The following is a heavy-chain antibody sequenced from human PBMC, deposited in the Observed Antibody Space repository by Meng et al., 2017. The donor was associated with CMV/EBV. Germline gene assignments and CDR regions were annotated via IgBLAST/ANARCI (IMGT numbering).Heavy chain of an antibody. V-gene: IGHV1-69*05. D-gene: IGHD3-22*01. CDR2: IIPIFGTA. CDR1: GGTFSSYA. Sequence: SVKVSCKASGGTFSSYAISWVRQAPGQGLEWMGGIIPIFGTANYAQKFQGRVTITTDESTSTAYMELSSLRSEDTAVYYCARDSADSSGYYYGYYYYGMDVWGQGTTVPSP. CDR3: ARDSADSSGYYYGYYYYGMDV. J-gene: IGHJ6*02.